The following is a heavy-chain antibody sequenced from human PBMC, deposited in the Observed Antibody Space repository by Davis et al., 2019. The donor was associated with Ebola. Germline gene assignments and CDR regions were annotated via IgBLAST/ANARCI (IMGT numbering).Heavy chain of an antibody. J-gene: IGHJ4*02. CDR2: ISYDGSNK. V-gene: IGHV3-30*18. Sequence: GGSLRLSCAASGFTFSSYGMHWVRQAPGKGLEWVAVISYDGSNKYYADSVKGRFIISRDNSKNTLYLQVNSLRAEDTAVYYCAKASGGIGGSVDYWGQGALVTVSS. D-gene: IGHD1-26*01. CDR3: AKASGGIGGSVDY. CDR1: GFTFSSYG.